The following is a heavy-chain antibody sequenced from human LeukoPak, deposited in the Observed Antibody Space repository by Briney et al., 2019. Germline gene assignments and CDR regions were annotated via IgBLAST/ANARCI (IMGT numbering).Heavy chain of an antibody. V-gene: IGHV3-21*01. Sequence: GGSLRLSCAASGFTFSSYSMNWVRQAPGKGLEWVSSISSSSSYIYYADSVKGRFTISRDNAKNSLYLQMNSLRAEDTAVYYCARANQWGLFLDYWGQGTLVTVSS. CDR1: GFTFSSYS. CDR3: ARANQWGLFLDY. D-gene: IGHD1-26*01. J-gene: IGHJ4*02. CDR2: ISSSSSYI.